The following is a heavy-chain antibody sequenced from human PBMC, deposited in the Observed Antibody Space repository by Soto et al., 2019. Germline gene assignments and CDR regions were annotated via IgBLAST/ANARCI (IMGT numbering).Heavy chain of an antibody. CDR1: GFTVSSNY. J-gene: IGHJ4*02. D-gene: IGHD5-12*01. CDR3: ASTYSGYDAPLDY. V-gene: IGHV3-66*01. CDR2: IYSGGST. Sequence: GGSLRLSCAASGFTVSSNYMSWVRQAPGKGLEWVSVIYSGGSTYYADSVKGRFTISRDNSKNTLYLQMNSLRAEDTAVYYCASTYSGYDAPLDYWGQGTLVTVSS.